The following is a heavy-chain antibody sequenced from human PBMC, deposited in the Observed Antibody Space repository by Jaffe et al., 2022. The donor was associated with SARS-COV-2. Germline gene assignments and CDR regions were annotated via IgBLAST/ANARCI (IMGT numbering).Heavy chain of an antibody. CDR1: GFTFGDYA. CDR2: IRSKAYGGTT. CDR3: TRGEQPRTYGMDV. Sequence: EVQLVESGGGLVKPGRSLRLSCTASGFTFGDYAMSWFRQAPGKGLEWVGFIRSKAYGGTTEYAASVKGRFTISRDDSKSIAYLQMNSLKTEDTAVYYCTRGEQPRTYGMDVWGQGTTVTVSS. D-gene: IGHD6-13*01. V-gene: IGHV3-49*05. J-gene: IGHJ6*02.